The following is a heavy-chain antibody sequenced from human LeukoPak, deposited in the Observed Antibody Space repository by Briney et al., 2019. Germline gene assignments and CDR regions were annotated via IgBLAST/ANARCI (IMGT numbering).Heavy chain of an antibody. CDR2: ISSSGSYI. CDR3: ARDVALED. J-gene: IGHJ1*01. Sequence: GGSLRHSGSASGFAFISYSVNWARQAPGKGLEWVSSISSSGSYIYYADSVKGRFTIPIDNAKNSLYLQMNSLRAEDTAVYYCARDVALEDWGKGTLVTVSS. V-gene: IGHV3-21*01. D-gene: IGHD1-1*01. CDR1: GFAFISYS.